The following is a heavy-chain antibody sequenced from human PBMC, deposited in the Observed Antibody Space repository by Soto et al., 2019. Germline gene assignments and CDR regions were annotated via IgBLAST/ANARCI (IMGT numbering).Heavy chain of an antibody. CDR1: GFTFSSYW. CDR2: IKQDGSEM. V-gene: IGHV3-7*04. CDR3: ARNGILWFGESTFDY. J-gene: IGHJ4*02. Sequence: EVQLVESGGGLVQPGGSLRLSCAASGFTFSSYWMSWVRQAPGKGLEWVANIKQDGSEMYYVDSVKGRFTISRDNAKKSLYLQMNSLRAEDTAVYYCARNGILWFGESTFDYWGQGTLVTVSS. D-gene: IGHD3-10*01.